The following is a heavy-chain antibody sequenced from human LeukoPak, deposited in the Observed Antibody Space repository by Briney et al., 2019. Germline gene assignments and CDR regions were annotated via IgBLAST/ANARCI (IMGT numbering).Heavy chain of an antibody. CDR2: ISAYNGNT. J-gene: IGHJ4*02. D-gene: IGHD6-19*01. CDR3: ARDSFVAVAGTYGY. V-gene: IGHV1-18*01. CDR1: GYTFTSYD. Sequence: ASVKVSCKASGYTFTSYDISWVRQAPGQGLEWMGWISAYNGNTNYAQKLQGRVTMTTDTSTSTAYMELRSLRSDDTAVYYCARDSFVAVAGTYGYWGQGTLVTVSS.